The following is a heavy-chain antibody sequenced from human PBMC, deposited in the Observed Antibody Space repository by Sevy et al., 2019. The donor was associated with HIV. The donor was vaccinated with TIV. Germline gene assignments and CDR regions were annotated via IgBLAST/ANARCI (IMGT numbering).Heavy chain of an antibody. V-gene: IGHV3-30-3*01. J-gene: IGHJ4*02. CDR1: GFSLSDYA. CDR3: ARGPYNSGLRLDF. D-gene: IGHD5-12*01. Sequence: GGSLRLPCAASGFSLSDYAIHWARQGPVKGLEWLTVISFDGGNKYYADSVKGRFTISRENSKNTVSLQMNSLRPDDTALYYCARGPYNSGLRLDFWGRGILVTVSS. CDR2: ISFDGGNK.